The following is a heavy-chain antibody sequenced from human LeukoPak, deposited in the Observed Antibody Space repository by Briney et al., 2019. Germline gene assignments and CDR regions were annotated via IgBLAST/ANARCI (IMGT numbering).Heavy chain of an antibody. Sequence: SDTLSLTCTVSGGSISSHYWSWLRQPPGKGLEWLGHIYYSGSTNYNPSLKSRVTISVDTSKNQFSLKLSSVTAADTAVYYCARALGHDSSGYPYYYYYYMDVWGKGTTVTVSS. CDR2: IYYSGST. CDR1: GGSISSHY. D-gene: IGHD3-22*01. V-gene: IGHV4-59*07. J-gene: IGHJ6*03. CDR3: ARALGHDSSGYPYYYYYYMDV.